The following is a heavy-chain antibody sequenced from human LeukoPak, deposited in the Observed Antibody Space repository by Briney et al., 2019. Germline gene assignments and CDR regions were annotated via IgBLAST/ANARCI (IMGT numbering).Heavy chain of an antibody. J-gene: IGHJ4*01. D-gene: IGHD3-9*01. V-gene: IGHV3-7*01. Sequence: GGSLRLSCAASGFTFSSYWMSWVRQAPGKGLEWVAHIKQDGSEKYYVDSVKGRFTISRDKAKKSLYLQMNRLRAEDTAVYNCSGFSPLYLRVPHFWGHGPLVPVSS. CDR2: IKQDGSEK. CDR1: GFTFSSYW. CDR3: SGFSPLYLRVPHF.